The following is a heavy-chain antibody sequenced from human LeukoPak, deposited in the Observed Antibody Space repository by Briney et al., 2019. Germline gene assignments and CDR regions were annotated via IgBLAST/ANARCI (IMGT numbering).Heavy chain of an antibody. D-gene: IGHD6-13*01. CDR1: GFAFSSYS. V-gene: IGHV3-21*01. CDR2: ISSSSSYI. Sequence: GGSLRLSCAASGFAFSSYSMNWVRQAPGKGLEWVSSISSSSSYIYYADSVKGRFTISSDNAKNSLYLQMNSLRAEDTAVYYCARDRSSSWYTTSAFDIWGQGTMVTVSS. CDR3: ARDRSSSWYTTSAFDI. J-gene: IGHJ3*02.